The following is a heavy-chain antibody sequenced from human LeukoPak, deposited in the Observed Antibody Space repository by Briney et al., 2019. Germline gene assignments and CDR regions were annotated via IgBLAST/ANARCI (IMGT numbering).Heavy chain of an antibody. CDR3: ARVLGYYGSGSYADGMDV. CDR1: GYTFTSYD. D-gene: IGHD3-10*01. J-gene: IGHJ6*02. CDR2: MNPNSGNT. Sequence: GASVKVSCKASGYTFTSYDINWVRQATGQGLEWMGWMNPNSGNTGYAQKFQGRVTITRNTSISTAYMELSSLRSEDTAVYYCARVLGYYGSGSYADGMDVWGQGTTVTVSS. V-gene: IGHV1-8*01.